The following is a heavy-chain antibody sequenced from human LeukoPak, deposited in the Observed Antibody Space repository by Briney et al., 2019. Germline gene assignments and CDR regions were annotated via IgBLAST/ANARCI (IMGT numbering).Heavy chain of an antibody. J-gene: IGHJ4*02. V-gene: IGHV4-38-2*02. Sequence: SETLSLTCTVSGYSISSGYYWGWIRQPPGKGLEWIGSIYHSGSTYYNPSLKSRVTISVDTSRNQFSLKLSSVTAADTAVYYCARDRLGLFDYWGQGTLVTVSS. CDR3: ARDRLGLFDY. CDR1: GYSISSGYY. CDR2: IYHSGST. D-gene: IGHD3-16*01.